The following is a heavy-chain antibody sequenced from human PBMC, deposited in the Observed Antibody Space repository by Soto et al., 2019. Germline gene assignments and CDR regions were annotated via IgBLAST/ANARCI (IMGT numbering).Heavy chain of an antibody. CDR1: GFTFSTYW. J-gene: IGHJ4*02. Sequence: EVQLVESGGGLVQPGGSLRLSCAASGFTFSTYWMHWVRQAPGKGLVWVSRINSDGSSTIFADSVKGRFTISRDNAKNTRYLQMNSLRAADTAVYYCVRAGVYCRRTCCYAHYFDYWGQGTLVTVSS. V-gene: IGHV3-74*01. CDR2: INSDGSST. D-gene: IGHD2-2*01. CDR3: VRAGVYCRRTCCYAHYFDY.